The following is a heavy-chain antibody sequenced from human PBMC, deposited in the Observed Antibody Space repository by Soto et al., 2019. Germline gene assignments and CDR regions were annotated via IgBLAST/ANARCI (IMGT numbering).Heavy chain of an antibody. V-gene: IGHV4-59*08. CDR3: ARRHVLVIGAARGDAFDI. Sequence: PSETLSLTCTVSGGSMSSYYWTWIRQPPWKGLEWIGYIYSSGNTNYDPSLKSRVTISLDTSKNQFSLKLSSVTAADTAVYFCARRHVLVIGAARGDAFDIWGQGAMVTVSS. D-gene: IGHD2-21*01. J-gene: IGHJ3*02. CDR2: IYSSGNT. CDR1: GGSMSSYY.